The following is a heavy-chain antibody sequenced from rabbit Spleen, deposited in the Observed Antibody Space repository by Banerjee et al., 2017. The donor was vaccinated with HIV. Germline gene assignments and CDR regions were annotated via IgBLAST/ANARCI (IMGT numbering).Heavy chain of an antibody. CDR3: ARGAFSGGDATYAYTYFTL. D-gene: IGHD6-1*01. Sequence: QSLEESGGDLVKPGASLTLTCIASGVSFSGNSYMCWVRQAPGKGLEWIGYIDLLFGTTYYANWVNGRFTISSDNAQSTVDLKMTSLTAADTATYFCARGAFSGGDATYAYTYFTLWGPGTLVTVS. CDR2: IDLLFGTT. V-gene: IGHV1S40*01. J-gene: IGHJ4*01. CDR1: GVSFSGNSY.